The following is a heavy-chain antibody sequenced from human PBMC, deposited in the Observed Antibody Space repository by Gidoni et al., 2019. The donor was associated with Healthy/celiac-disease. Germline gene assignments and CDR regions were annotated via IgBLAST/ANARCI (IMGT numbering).Heavy chain of an antibody. CDR2: IYYSGST. J-gene: IGHJ5*02. CDR1: GGSISSSSYY. V-gene: IGHV4-39*01. D-gene: IGHD5-18*01. Sequence: QLQLQESGPGLVKPSETLSITCTVSGGSISSSSYYWGWIRQPPGKGLEWIGSIYYSGSTYYNPSLKSRVTISVDTSKNQFSLKLSSVTAADTAVYYCARTETGIQLWLRGSINWFDPWGQGTLVTGSS. CDR3: ARTETGIQLWLRGSINWFDP.